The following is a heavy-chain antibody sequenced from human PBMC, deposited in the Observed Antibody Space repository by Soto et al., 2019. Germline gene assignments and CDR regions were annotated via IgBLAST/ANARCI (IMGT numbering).Heavy chain of an antibody. CDR3: ARDGATQMWRPWYCEL. CDR2: VSHDGNNQ. D-gene: IGHD1-26*01. CDR1: GFTFSNYA. Sequence: QVQLVESGGGVVQPGRSLRLSCAVSGFTFSNYAMHWVRQAPGKGLEWVAIVSHDGNNQYYADSAKGRFTISRDNSEKTLYLQMNSLRTEDTAVFYCARDGATQMWRPWYCELWGRGTLVSVSS. V-gene: IGHV3-30-3*01. J-gene: IGHJ2*01.